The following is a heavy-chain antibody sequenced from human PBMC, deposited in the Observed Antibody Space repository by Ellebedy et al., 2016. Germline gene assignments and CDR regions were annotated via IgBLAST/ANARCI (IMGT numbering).Heavy chain of an antibody. J-gene: IGHJ3*02. V-gene: IGHV3-21*01. D-gene: IGHD4/OR15-4a*01. CDR3: ARDPHGDKRGDPHDAFDI. CDR2: ISSSSSYI. CDR1: GFTFSSYS. Sequence: GESLKISXAASGFTFSSYSMNWVRQAPGRGLEWVSSISSSSSYIYYADSVKGRFTISRDNAKNTLYLEMSSLRAEDTAVYYCARDPHGDKRGDPHDAFDIWGQGTMVTVS.